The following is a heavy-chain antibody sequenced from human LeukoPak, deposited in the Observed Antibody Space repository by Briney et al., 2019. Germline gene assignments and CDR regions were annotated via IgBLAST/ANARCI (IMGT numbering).Heavy chain of an antibody. Sequence: ASVKVSCKASGYTFTSYGISWVRQAPGQGLEWMGWISAYNGNTNYAQKLQGRVTMTTDTSTSTAYMELRSLRSDDTAVYYCARGQTYYDFWSGHTPLFDYWGQGTLVTVSS. D-gene: IGHD3-3*01. CDR2: ISAYNGNT. CDR1: GYTFTSYG. J-gene: IGHJ4*02. V-gene: IGHV1-18*01. CDR3: ARGQTYYDFWSGHTPLFDY.